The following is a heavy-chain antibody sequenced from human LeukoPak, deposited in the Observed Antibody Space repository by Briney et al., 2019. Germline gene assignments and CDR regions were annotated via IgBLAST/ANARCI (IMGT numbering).Heavy chain of an antibody. CDR1: GFTFSSYG. Sequence: GGSLRLSCAASGFTFSSYGMHWVRPAPGKGLEWVAVIWYGGSNKYYAASVKGRFTISRDNSKNTLYLQMNSLRAEDTAVYYCARDYYGSGSYYWTYYYYGMDVWGQGTTVTVSS. CDR2: IWYGGSNK. J-gene: IGHJ6*02. CDR3: ARDYYGSGSYYWTYYYYGMDV. D-gene: IGHD3-10*01. V-gene: IGHV3-33*01.